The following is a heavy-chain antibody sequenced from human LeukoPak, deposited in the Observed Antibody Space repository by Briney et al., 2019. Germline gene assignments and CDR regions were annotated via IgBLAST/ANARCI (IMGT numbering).Heavy chain of an antibody. CDR3: AKELDTMFFDY. J-gene: IGHJ4*02. D-gene: IGHD3-10*02. CDR2: AGWAGGTT. Sequence: GGSLRLSCATSGFNFDRYTIHWVRQAPGKGLEWVSLAGWAGGTTFYSDSVRGRFTISRDSGRESVYLQMNSLTTDDTALYFCAKELDTMFFDYWGQGALVTVSS. V-gene: IGHV3-43*01. CDR1: GFNFDRYT.